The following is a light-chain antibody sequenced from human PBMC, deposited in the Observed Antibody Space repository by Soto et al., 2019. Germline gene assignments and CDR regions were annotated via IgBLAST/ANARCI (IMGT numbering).Light chain of an antibody. CDR3: GTWDSSLSIFV. J-gene: IGLJ1*01. CDR2: END. CDR1: SSHIGNYY. Sequence: VLAQPPPVSAAPGQKVTLSFSGGSSHIGNYYVSWHQQLPGTAPKLLIYENDKRPSGIPDRFSGSKSGTSATLGITGLQAGDEADYYCGTWDSSLSIFVFGTGTKVTVL. V-gene: IGLV1-51*02.